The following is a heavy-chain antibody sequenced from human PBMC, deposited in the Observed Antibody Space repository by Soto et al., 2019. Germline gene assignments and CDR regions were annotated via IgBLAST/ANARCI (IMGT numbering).Heavy chain of an antibody. Sequence: QVQLVQSGAEVKKPGASVKVSCKASGYTFTNYDIHWVRQATGQGLEWMGWMNPDSGNTGQSKQFQGRVTMTRDTSISTAYMEMSSLRAEDTAVYYCARGLFRRTWLAPWGQGTLVTVSS. CDR2: MNPDSGNT. V-gene: IGHV1-8*01. CDR1: GYTFTNYD. CDR3: ARGLFRRTWLAP. J-gene: IGHJ5*02.